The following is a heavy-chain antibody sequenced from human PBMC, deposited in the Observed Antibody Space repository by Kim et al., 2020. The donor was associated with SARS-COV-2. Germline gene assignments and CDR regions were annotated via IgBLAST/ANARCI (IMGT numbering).Heavy chain of an antibody. D-gene: IGHD5-18*01. CDR3: ARGSTARPYYYYYYGMDV. CDR1: GGSFSGYY. Sequence: SETLSLTCAVYGGSFSGYYWSWIRQPPGKGLEWIGEINHSGSTNYNPSLKSRVTISVDTSKNQFSLKLSSVTAADTAVYYCARGSTARPYYYYYYGMDVWGQGTTVTVSS. CDR2: INHSGST. V-gene: IGHV4-34*01. J-gene: IGHJ6*02.